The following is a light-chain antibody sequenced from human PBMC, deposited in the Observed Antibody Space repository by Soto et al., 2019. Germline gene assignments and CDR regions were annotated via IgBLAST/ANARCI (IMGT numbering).Light chain of an antibody. CDR2: GAS. J-gene: IGKJ1*01. Sequence: EIVLTQSPGTLSLSPGERATLSCRASQSVSSSYLAWYQQKPGQAPRLLIYGASNRASGIPDRFSGSGSGTDFTLTISRLEPEDFAVYYCQQYGSSPNTFGQGTKVVIK. V-gene: IGKV3-20*01. CDR1: QSVSSSY. CDR3: QQYGSSPNT.